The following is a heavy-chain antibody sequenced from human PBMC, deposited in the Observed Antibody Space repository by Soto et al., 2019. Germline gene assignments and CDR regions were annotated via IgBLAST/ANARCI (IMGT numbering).Heavy chain of an antibody. J-gene: IGHJ4*02. Sequence: QLQLQESGSGLVKPSQTLSLTCAVSGGSISSGGYSWSWIRQPPGKGLEWIGYIYHSGSTYYNPSLRSRATLSVDRSTNQCTLKLDSVSAADTAVYHCAGGMAARPLGYGGQGTLVTVSS. CDR3: AGGMAARPLGY. CDR1: GGSISSGGYS. V-gene: IGHV4-30-2*01. D-gene: IGHD6-25*01. CDR2: IYHSGST.